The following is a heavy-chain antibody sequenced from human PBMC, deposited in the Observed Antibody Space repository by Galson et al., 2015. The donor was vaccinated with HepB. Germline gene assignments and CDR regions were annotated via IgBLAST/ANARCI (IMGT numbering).Heavy chain of an antibody. D-gene: IGHD3-10*01. Sequence: SVKVSCKASGYSFKNFTLNWVRQAPGQGLEWMGWINTNTGNPTYAQGFAGRFVFSLDTSVSTALLQISGLKAEDTAVYFCARVRKPDVLLWFGELSQFDSWGQGTLVTVSS. CDR2: INTNTGNP. CDR1: GYSFKNFT. V-gene: IGHV7-4-1*02. CDR3: ARVRKPDVLLWFGELSQFDS. J-gene: IGHJ4*02.